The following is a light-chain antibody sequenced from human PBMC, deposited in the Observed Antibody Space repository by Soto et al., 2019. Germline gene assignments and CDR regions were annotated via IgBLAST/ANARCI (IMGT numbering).Light chain of an antibody. J-gene: IGKJ2*01. CDR2: AAS. CDR3: QQVKTYPRT. V-gene: IGKV1-9*01. CDR1: QDISSF. Sequence: DIHLTQSPSFLSASVGDRVTITCRASQDISSFLAWYQQKAGKAPKLLIFAASTLQSGVPSRFSGSGSGTEFTLTISSLQPEDVATYYCQQVKTYPRTFGQGTKVDIK.